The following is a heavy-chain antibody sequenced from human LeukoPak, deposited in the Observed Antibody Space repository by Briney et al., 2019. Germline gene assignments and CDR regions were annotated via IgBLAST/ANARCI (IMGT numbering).Heavy chain of an antibody. Sequence: SETLSLTCSVSGGSLSHYYWSWIRQPPGKGLEWIGYISDTGSTNYSPSLKSRVTISLDTSTNQFSLKMSSVTAADTAIFYCARVSGVDTPGYQGIDSWGQGTLVTVSS. D-gene: IGHD3-9*01. J-gene: IGHJ4*02. V-gene: IGHV4-59*01. CDR2: ISDTGST. CDR3: ARVSGVDTPGYQGIDS. CDR1: GGSLSHYY.